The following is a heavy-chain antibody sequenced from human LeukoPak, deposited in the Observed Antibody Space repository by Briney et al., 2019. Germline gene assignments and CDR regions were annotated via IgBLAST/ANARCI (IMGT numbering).Heavy chain of an antibody. D-gene: IGHD2-15*01. Sequence: SETLSLTCTVSGGSISSYYWSWIRQPPGKGLEWIGYIYYSGSTNYNPSLKSRVTISVDTSKNQFSLKLSSVIAADTAVYYCARDLLVAGFDPWGQGTLVTVSS. J-gene: IGHJ5*02. CDR3: ARDLLVAGFDP. CDR1: GGSISSYY. V-gene: IGHV4-59*01. CDR2: IYYSGST.